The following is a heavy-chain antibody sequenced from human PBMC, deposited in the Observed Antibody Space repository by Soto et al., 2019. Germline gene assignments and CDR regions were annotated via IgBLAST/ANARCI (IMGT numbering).Heavy chain of an antibody. CDR1: GYTFTSYY. J-gene: IGHJ3*02. V-gene: IGHV1-46*01. Sequence: QVQLVQSGAEVKKPGASVKVSCKASGYTFTSYYMHWVRQAPGQGLEWMGIINPSGGSTSYAQKFQGRVTMTRDTSTSTVYMELSSLRSEDTAVYYCARDRLYYYDSSGYYDAFDIWGQGTMVTVSS. D-gene: IGHD3-22*01. CDR2: INPSGGST. CDR3: ARDRLYYYDSSGYYDAFDI.